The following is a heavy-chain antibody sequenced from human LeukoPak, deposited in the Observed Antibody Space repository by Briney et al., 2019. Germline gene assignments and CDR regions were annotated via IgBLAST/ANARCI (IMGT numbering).Heavy chain of an antibody. CDR2: ISYDGSNK. D-gene: IGHD3-16*01. Sequence: LPGGSLRLSCAASGFTFSSYAMHWVRQAPGKGLEWVAVISYDGSNKYYADSVKGRSTISRDNSKNTLYLQMNSLRAEDTAVYYCARDLRDDYYYYYYGMDVWGKGTTVTVSS. V-gene: IGHV3-30*04. CDR3: ARDLRDDYYYYYYGMDV. J-gene: IGHJ6*04. CDR1: GFTFSSYA.